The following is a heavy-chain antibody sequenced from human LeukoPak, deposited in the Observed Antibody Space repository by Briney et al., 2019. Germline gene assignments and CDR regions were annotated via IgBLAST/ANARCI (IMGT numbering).Heavy chain of an antibody. D-gene: IGHD3-10*01. Sequence: GGSLRLSCAASGFTFSFYWMSWVRQAPGKGLEWVANIKQDGNEKYYVDSVKGRFTISRDNAKNSLYLQMNSLRAEDTAVYYCAREGGGVRYYMDVWGKGTTVTVSS. J-gene: IGHJ6*03. CDR2: IKQDGNEK. V-gene: IGHV3-7*01. CDR1: GFTFSFYW. CDR3: AREGGGVRYYMDV.